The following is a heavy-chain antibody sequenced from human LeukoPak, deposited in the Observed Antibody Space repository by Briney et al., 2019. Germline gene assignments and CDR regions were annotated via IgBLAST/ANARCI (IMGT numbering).Heavy chain of an antibody. CDR2: ISSSDSTI. J-gene: IGHJ4*02. V-gene: IGHV3-11*04. Sequence: GGSLRLSCAASGFTFSDYYMSWIRQAPGKGLEWVSYISSSDSTIYYAGSVKGRFTISRDNAKNSLFLQMNSLRAEDTAVYYCARDRTVGVTPYFDYWGQGTLVTVSS. D-gene: IGHD1-26*01. CDR1: GFTFSDYY. CDR3: ARDRTVGVTPYFDY.